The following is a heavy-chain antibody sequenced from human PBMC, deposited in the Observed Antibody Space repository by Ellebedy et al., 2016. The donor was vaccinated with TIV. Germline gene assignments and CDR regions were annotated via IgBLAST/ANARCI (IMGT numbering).Heavy chain of an antibody. V-gene: IGHV3-7*01. Sequence: GESLKISCAASGFSFRSYWMSWVRQAPGKGLEWVANINQDGSDKYYVDSVKGRFTISRDNARNSLNLQMNSVRAEDAAVYYCATDGSYGDYRSPTHAFVMWGQGTMVSVSS. CDR1: GFSFRSYW. CDR3: ATDGSYGDYRSPTHAFVM. D-gene: IGHD4-17*01. J-gene: IGHJ3*02. CDR2: INQDGSDK.